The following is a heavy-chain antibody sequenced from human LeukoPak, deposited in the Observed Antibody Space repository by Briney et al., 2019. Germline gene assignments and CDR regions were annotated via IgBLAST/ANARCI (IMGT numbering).Heavy chain of an antibody. J-gene: IGHJ4*02. D-gene: IGHD3-3*01. CDR1: GGSISSGSYY. CDR3: ARKSGYLLHYYFDY. V-gene: IGHV4-61*02. CDR2: IYTSGST. Sequence: SETLSLTCTVSGGSISSGSYYWSWIRQPARKGLEWIGRIYTSGSTNYNPSLKSRVTISVDTSKNQFSLKLSSVTAADTAVYYCARKSGYLLHYYFDYWGQGTLVTVSS.